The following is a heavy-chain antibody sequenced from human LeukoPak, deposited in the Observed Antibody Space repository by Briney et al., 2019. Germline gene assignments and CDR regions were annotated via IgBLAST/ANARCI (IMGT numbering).Heavy chain of an antibody. V-gene: IGHV1-18*01. CDR3: ARGRIFGVALDWFDP. CDR1: GYTFTSYG. J-gene: IGHJ5*02. Sequence: ASVKVSCKASGYTFTSYGISWVRQAPGQGLEWMGWISAYNGNTNYAQKLQGRVTMTTDTSPSTAYMELRSLRSDDTAVYYCARGRIFGVALDWFDPWGQGTLVTVSS. CDR2: ISAYNGNT. D-gene: IGHD3-3*01.